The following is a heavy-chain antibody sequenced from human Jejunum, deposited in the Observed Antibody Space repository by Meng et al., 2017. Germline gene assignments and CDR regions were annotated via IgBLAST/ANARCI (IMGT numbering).Heavy chain of an antibody. J-gene: IGHJ4*02. Sequence: VRRQESGPGPVRPSETLSLTCPVSGDSVSSDNYYWSWIRPPPGKGLEWIGYIYYSGSTDHNPSLTSRVTMSVDTSRNQFSLNLSSVTAADTAVYYCARVILYSGSYYFDSWGQGTLVTVSS. CDR3: ARVILYSGSYYFDS. D-gene: IGHD1-26*01. CDR1: GDSVSSDNYY. V-gene: IGHV4-61*01. CDR2: IYYSGST.